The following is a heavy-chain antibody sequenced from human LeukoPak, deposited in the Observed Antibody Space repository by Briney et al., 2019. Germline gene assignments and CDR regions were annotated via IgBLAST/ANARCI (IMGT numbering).Heavy chain of an antibody. CDR1: GSTFSRYW. CDR3: ASTIAVDQPFDY. J-gene: IGHJ4*02. D-gene: IGHD6-19*01. V-gene: IGHV3-7*01. Sequence: GGSLRLSCAASGSTFSRYWMSWVRQAPGKGLEWVANIKQDGSEKYYVDSVKGRFTISRDNAKKSLYLQMNSLRAEDTAVYYCASTIAVDQPFDYWGQGPLVPVPS. CDR2: IKQDGSEK.